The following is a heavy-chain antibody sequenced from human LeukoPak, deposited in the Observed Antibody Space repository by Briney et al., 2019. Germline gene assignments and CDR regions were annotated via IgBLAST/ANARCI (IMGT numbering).Heavy chain of an antibody. D-gene: IGHD6-19*01. CDR2: IYHSGST. CDR3: AGHYSSGWYGY. CDR1: GGSISSYY. Sequence: SETLSLTCTVSGGSISSYYWSWIRQPPGKGLEWIGYIYHSGSTNYNPSLKSRVTISVDTSKNQFSLKLSSVTAADTAVYYCAGHYSSGWYGYWGQGTLVTVSS. V-gene: IGHV4-59*01. J-gene: IGHJ4*02.